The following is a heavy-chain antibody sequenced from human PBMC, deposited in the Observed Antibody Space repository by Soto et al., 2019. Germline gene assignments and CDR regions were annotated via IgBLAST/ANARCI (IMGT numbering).Heavy chain of an antibody. CDR1: GFTFSSYS. CDR2: ISSSSSYI. J-gene: IGHJ4*02. V-gene: IGHV3-21*01. Sequence: GSLRLSCAASGFTFSSYSMNWVRQAPGKGLEWVSSISSSSSYIYYADSVKGRFTISRDNAKNSLYLQMNSLRAEDTAVYYCARDLIPFYDSSGYSPFDYWGQGTLVTVSS. D-gene: IGHD3-22*01. CDR3: ARDLIPFYDSSGYSPFDY.